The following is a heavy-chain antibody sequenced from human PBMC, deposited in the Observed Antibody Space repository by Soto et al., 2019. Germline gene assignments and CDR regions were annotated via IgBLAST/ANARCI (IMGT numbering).Heavy chain of an antibody. J-gene: IGHJ6*02. Sequence: QVTLKESGPVLVKPTETLTLTCTISGFSLSNGRMGVSWIRQPPGRALEWLAHFFSDAERSYSTSMQSRLTMSQDTSGPQVVLTMTNMDPQDTGTYFCARMNADSGSHYYAMDVWGPGTPVTVSS. CDR2: FFSDAER. CDR1: GFSLSNGRMG. V-gene: IGHV2-26*03. D-gene: IGHD4-17*01. CDR3: ARMNADSGSHYYAMDV.